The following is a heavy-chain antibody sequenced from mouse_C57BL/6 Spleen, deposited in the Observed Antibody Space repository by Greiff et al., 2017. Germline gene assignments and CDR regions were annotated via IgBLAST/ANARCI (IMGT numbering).Heavy chain of an antibody. CDR2: ISGGGGNT. CDR3: ARHGSKGYYFDY. D-gene: IGHD1-3*01. J-gene: IGHJ2*01. Sequence: EVNVVESGGGLVKPGGSLKLSCAASGFTFSSYTMSWVRQTPEKRLEWVATISGGGGNTYYPDSVKGRFTISRDNAKNTLYLQMSSLRSEDTALYYCARHGSKGYYFDYWGQGTTLTVSS. CDR1: GFTFSSYT. V-gene: IGHV5-9*01.